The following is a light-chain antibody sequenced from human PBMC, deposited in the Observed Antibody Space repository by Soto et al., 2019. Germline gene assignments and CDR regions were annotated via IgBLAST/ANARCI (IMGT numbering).Light chain of an antibody. J-gene: IGKJ2*01. CDR2: VAS. CDR3: QQYGSSPPYT. CDR1: QSVSSSY. V-gene: IGKV3-20*01. Sequence: EIVLTQSPGTLSLSPGERATLSCRARQSVSSSYLAWYQQKPGQAPRLLIYVASSRATGIPDRFSGSGSGKDFTLIISRLEPEDFAVYYCQQYGSSPPYTFGQGTKLQIK.